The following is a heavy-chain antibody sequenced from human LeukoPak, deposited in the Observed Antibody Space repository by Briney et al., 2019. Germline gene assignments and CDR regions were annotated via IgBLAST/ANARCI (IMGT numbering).Heavy chain of an antibody. CDR3: ATQPGSYAYVWGSRDY. Sequence: SETLSLTCTVSGGSISSSSYYWGWIRQPPGKGLEWIGSIYYSGSTYYNPSLKSRVTISVDTSKNQFSLKLSSVTAADTAVYYCATQPGSYAYVWGSRDYWGQGTLVTVSS. CDR1: GGSISSSSYY. J-gene: IGHJ4*02. D-gene: IGHD3-16*01. V-gene: IGHV4-39*01. CDR2: IYYSGST.